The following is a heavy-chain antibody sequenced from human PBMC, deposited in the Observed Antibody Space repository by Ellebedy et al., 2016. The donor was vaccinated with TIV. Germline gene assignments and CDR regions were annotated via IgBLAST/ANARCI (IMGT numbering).Heavy chain of an antibody. Sequence: ASVKVSXXASGYTFTSYDINWVRQATGQGLEWMGWMNPNSGNTGYAQKFQGRVTMTRNTSISTAYMELSSLRSEDTAVYYCARFGETPYYYYYYGMDVWGQGTTVTVSS. D-gene: IGHD3-10*01. V-gene: IGHV1-8*01. CDR3: ARFGETPYYYYYYGMDV. CDR2: MNPNSGNT. CDR1: GYTFTSYD. J-gene: IGHJ6*02.